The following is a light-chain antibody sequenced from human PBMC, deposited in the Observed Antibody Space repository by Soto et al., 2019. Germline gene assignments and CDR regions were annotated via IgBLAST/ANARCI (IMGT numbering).Light chain of an antibody. CDR1: SSDVGSYNL. V-gene: IGLV2-23*02. CDR3: CSYAVSDTFVA. J-gene: IGLJ2*01. Sequence: QSALTQPASVSGSPGQSITISCTGTSSDVGSYNLVSWYQQHPGKAPKLMIYEASKRPSGVSNRFSGSESGNTASLTISGLQAEDEAEYYCCSYAVSDTFVAFGGGTKVTVL. CDR2: EAS.